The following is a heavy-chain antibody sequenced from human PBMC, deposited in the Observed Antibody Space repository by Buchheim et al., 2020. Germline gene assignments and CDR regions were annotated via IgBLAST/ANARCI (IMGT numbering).Heavy chain of an antibody. Sequence: QAQLQESGPGLVKPSQTLSLTCTVSGCSINSADYYWSWIRQHPGKGLEWFVYIYYSGSTYYNPSLNSRVTISVDTSKNLYFLNLTSVTAADTAVYYWARLDCTNGVCYWGFDYWGQGTL. CDR3: ARLDCTNGVCYWGFDY. CDR2: IYYSGST. J-gene: IGHJ4*02. D-gene: IGHD2-8*01. V-gene: IGHV4-31*03. CDR1: GCSINSADYY.